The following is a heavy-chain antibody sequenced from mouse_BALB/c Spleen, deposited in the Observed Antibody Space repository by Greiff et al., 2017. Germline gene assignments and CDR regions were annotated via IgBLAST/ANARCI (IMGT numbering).Heavy chain of an antibody. Sequence: VQLQQPGAELVKPGASVKLSCKASGYTFTSYWMHWVKQRPGQGLEWIGEINPSNGRTNYNEKFKSKATLTVDKSSSTAYMQLSSLTSEDSAVYYCAILSYYGNYDAMDYWGQGTSVTVSS. CDR1: GYTFTSYW. CDR2: INPSNGRT. D-gene: IGHD2-10*01. V-gene: IGHV1S81*02. CDR3: AILSYYGNYDAMDY. J-gene: IGHJ4*01.